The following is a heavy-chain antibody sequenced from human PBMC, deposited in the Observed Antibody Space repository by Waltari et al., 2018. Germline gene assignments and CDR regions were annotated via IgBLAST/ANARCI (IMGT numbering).Heavy chain of an antibody. Sequence: QVQLQESGPGLVKPSQTLSLTCTVSGGSISSGSYYWSWIRQPAGKGLEWIGYIYTSGSTNYNPSLKSRVTISVDTSKNQCSLKLSSVTAADTAVYYCARAPDMGIRGYYGMDVWGQGTTVTVSS. CDR2: IYTSGST. J-gene: IGHJ6*02. CDR3: ARAPDMGIRGYYGMDV. CDR1: GGSISSGSYY. V-gene: IGHV4-61*09. D-gene: IGHD3-9*01.